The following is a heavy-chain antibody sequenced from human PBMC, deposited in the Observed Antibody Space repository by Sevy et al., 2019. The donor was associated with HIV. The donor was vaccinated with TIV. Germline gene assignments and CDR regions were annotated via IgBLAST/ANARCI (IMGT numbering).Heavy chain of an antibody. CDR2: IWYDGSNK. J-gene: IGHJ4*02. Sequence: GGSLRFSCAASGFSFSGYGMHWVRQVPGKGLEWVAIIWYDGSNKDYIDSVKGRFTISRDNSKNTVYLQMNSLRVEDTAVYYCAREGLAVAGIGYYLDYWGQGTLVTVSS. CDR3: AREGLAVAGIGYYLDY. CDR1: GFSFSGYG. D-gene: IGHD6-19*01. V-gene: IGHV3-33*01.